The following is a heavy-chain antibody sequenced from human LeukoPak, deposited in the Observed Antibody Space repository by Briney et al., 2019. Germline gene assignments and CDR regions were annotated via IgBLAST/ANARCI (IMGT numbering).Heavy chain of an antibody. D-gene: IGHD1-14*01. CDR2: ISWNSGTI. J-gene: IGHJ4*02. CDR3: AKPAKTDYADY. V-gene: IGHV3-9*01. Sequence: GGSLSLSCAASGFTFDDYAMHWVRQAPGKGLEWVSGISWNSGTIGYADSVKGRFTISRDNAKNSLYLQMNSLRAEDTALYYCAKPAKTDYADYWGQGTLVTVSS. CDR1: GFTFDDYA.